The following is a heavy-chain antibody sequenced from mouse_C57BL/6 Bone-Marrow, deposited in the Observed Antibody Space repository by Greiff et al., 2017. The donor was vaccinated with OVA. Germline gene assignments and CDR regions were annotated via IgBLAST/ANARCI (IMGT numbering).Heavy chain of an antibody. J-gene: IGHJ2*01. CDR1: GFSLTSYG. CDR2: IWSGGST. V-gene: IGHV2-2*01. Sequence: VKVVESGPGLVQPSQSLSITCTVSGFSLTSYGVHWVRQSPGKGLEWLGVIWSGGSTDYNAAFISRLSISKDNSKSQVFFKMNSLQADDTAIYYCARIYYGYPYYFDYWGQGTTLTVSS. D-gene: IGHD2-2*01. CDR3: ARIYYGYPYYFDY.